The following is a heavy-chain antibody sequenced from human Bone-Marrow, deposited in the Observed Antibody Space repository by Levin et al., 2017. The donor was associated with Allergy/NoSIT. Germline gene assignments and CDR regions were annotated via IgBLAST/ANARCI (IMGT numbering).Heavy chain of an antibody. CDR3: ASLDCSSTSCYFEI. J-gene: IGHJ4*02. Sequence: SETLSLTCAVYGGSFSGYYWSWIRQPPGKGLEWIGEINHSGSTNYNPSLKSRVTISVDTSKNQFSLKLSSVTAADTAVYYCASLDCSSTSCYFEIWGQGTLVTVSS. CDR1: GGSFSGYY. V-gene: IGHV4-34*01. CDR2: INHSGST. D-gene: IGHD2-2*01.